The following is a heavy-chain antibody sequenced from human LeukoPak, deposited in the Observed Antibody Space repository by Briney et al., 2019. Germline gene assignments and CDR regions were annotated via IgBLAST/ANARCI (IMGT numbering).Heavy chain of an antibody. J-gene: IGHJ4*02. V-gene: IGHV4-39*07. CDR1: GGSISSSTYY. CDR2: IYYSGNT. Sequence: SETLSLTCTVSGGSISSSTYYWGWIRQSPGKGLEWIGNIYYSGNTYYNPSLKSRVTMSVDTSKNQFSLKLSSVTAADTAVYYCARDHPPGDGYNSWYFDYWGQGTLVTVSS. CDR3: ARDHPPGDGYNSWYFDY. D-gene: IGHD5-24*01.